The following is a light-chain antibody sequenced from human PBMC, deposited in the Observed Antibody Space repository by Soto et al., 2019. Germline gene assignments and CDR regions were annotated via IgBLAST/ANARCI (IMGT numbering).Light chain of an antibody. CDR2: DAS. J-gene: IGKJ4*01. CDR1: QSISTW. V-gene: IGKV1-5*01. CDR3: QQYNSYPFT. Sequence: DIQRTQSPSTLSASVGDRVTITCRASQSISTWLAWYQQKPGKAPKLLIYDASSLESGVPSRFSGSGSGTEFTLTISSLQPDDFATYYCQQYNSYPFTFGGGTKVDNK.